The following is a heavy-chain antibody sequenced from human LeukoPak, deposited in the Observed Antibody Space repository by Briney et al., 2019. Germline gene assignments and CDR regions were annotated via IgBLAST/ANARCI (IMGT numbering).Heavy chain of an antibody. D-gene: IGHD6-19*01. CDR3: ARAPGKRYSSGWYVFWFDP. V-gene: IGHV4-59*01. J-gene: IGHJ5*02. CDR2: IYDSGTT. CDR1: GXSINSYF. Sequence: PSETLSLTCTVSGXSINSYFGSWIRQSPGKGLEWIGYIYDSGTTNYNPSLNSRVTISVDTSKNQFSLRLSSVTAADTAVYYCARAPGKRYSSGWYVFWFDPWGQGTLVTVSS.